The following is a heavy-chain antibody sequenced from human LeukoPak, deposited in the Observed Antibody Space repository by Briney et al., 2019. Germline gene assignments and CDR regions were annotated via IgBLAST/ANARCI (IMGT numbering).Heavy chain of an antibody. J-gene: IGHJ4*02. CDR2: ISSSSSYI. CDR1: GFTFSSYS. V-gene: IGHV3-21*01. Sequence: PGGSLRLSCAASGFTFSSYSMNWVRQVPGKGLEWVSSISSSSSYIYYADSVKGRFTISRDNAKDSLYLQMNSLRAEDTAVYYCARDLPYSNIGADYWGQGTLVTVSS. CDR3: ARDLPYSNIGADY. D-gene: IGHD4-11*01.